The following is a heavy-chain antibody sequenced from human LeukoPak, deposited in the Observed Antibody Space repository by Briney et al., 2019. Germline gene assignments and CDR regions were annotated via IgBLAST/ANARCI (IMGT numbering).Heavy chain of an antibody. CDR1: GFTFSDYY. Sequence: PGGSLRLSCAASGFTFSDYYMSWIRQAPGKGLKWVSYISSSGSTIYYADSVKGRFTISRDNAKNSLYLQMNSLRAEDTAVYYCARAAGYCSGGSCHHYYGMDVWGQGTTVTVSS. D-gene: IGHD2-15*01. CDR2: ISSSGSTI. V-gene: IGHV3-11*01. CDR3: ARAAGYCSGGSCHHYYGMDV. J-gene: IGHJ6*02.